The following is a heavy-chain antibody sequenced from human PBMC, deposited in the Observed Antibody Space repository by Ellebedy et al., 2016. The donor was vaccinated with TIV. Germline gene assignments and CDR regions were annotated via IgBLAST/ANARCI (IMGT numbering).Heavy chain of an antibody. D-gene: IGHD3-10*01. CDR1: GYTFTGYY. V-gene: IGHV1-2*04. CDR3: ARARERAGFGELYIDY. CDR2: INPNSGGT. Sequence: ASVKVSXXASGYTFTGYYMHWVRQAPGQGLEWMGWINPNSGGTNYAQKFQGWVTMTRDTSISTAYMELSRLRSDDTAVYYCARARERAGFGELYIDYWGQGTLVTVSS. J-gene: IGHJ4*02.